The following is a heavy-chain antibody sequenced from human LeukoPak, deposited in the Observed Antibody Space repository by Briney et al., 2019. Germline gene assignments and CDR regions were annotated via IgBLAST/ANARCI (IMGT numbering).Heavy chain of an antibody. CDR2: IYSGGGI. D-gene: IGHD7-27*01. CDR1: GLTVSSNS. J-gene: IGHJ4*02. CDR3: ARELGSTNTY. V-gene: IGHV3-53*01. Sequence: GGSLRLSCAASGLTVSSNSMSWVRQAPGKGLEWVSVIYSGGGIYYADSVKGRFTISRDNSKNTLYLQMNSLRAEDTAVYYCARELGSTNTYWGQGTLVTVSS.